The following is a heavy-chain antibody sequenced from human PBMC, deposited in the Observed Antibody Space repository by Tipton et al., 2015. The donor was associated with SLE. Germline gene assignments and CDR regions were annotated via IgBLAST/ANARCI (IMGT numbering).Heavy chain of an antibody. CDR1: GFTFSSYG. Sequence: SLRLSCAASGFTFSSYGMHWVRQAPGKGLEWVAVISYDGSNKYYADSVKGRFTISRDNSRNTLYLQMNSLRADDTAVYYCAITGTSDAFDIWGQGTMVTVSS. V-gene: IGHV3-30*03. J-gene: IGHJ3*02. CDR3: AITGTSDAFDI. CDR2: ISYDGSNK. D-gene: IGHD1/OR15-1a*01.